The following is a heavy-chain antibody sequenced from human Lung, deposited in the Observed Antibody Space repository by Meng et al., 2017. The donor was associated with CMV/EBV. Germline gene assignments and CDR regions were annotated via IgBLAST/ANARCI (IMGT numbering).Heavy chain of an antibody. D-gene: IGHD2-21*01. Sequence: ASVKVSXKASGYTFIGYYMHWVRQAPGQGLEWMGWIHPYTGDTNYAQKFQGRVIMTRDMSINTVYMEPSRLRSDDTAVYYCARVQFLETANDAFDLWGQGXMVTVSS. CDR2: IHPYTGDT. J-gene: IGHJ3*01. V-gene: IGHV1-2*02. CDR3: ARVQFLETANDAFDL. CDR1: GYTFIGYY.